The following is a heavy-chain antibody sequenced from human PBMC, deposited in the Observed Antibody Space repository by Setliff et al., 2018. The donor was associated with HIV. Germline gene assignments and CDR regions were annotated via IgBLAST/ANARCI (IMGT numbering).Heavy chain of an antibody. CDR2: IYTSGST. CDR1: GGSMSTYY. Sequence: SETLSLTCTVSGGSMSTYYWSWIRQPPGKGLEWIGYIYTSGSTNYNPSLRSRVTISVDTSKNQFSMRLSSVNAADTAVYYCARGEFYCGTDCYWSSFDYWGQGILVTVSS. D-gene: IGHD2-21*02. J-gene: IGHJ4*02. CDR3: ARGEFYCGTDCYWSSFDY. V-gene: IGHV4-4*08.